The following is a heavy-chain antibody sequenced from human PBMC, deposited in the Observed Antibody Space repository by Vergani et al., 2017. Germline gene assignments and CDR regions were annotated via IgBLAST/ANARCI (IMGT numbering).Heavy chain of an antibody. Sequence: QVQLVQSGAEVKKPGASVKVSCKASGYTFTGYYMHWVRQAPGQGLEWMGWINPNSGCTNYAQKFKGRVTMTRDTSISTAYMELSRLRSDDTAVYYCARDTAKGIVGATLWGQGTLVTVSS. CDR1: GYTFTGYY. J-gene: IGHJ4*02. CDR3: ARDTAKGIVGATL. V-gene: IGHV1-2*02. D-gene: IGHD1-26*01. CDR2: INPNSGCT.